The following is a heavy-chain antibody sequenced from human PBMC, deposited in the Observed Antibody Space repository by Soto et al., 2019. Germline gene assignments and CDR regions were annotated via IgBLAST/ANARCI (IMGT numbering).Heavy chain of an antibody. J-gene: IGHJ3*02. V-gene: IGHV1-18*01. Sequence: GASVKVSCKASGYTFTSYGISWVRQAPGQGLEWMGWISAYNGNTNYAQKLQGRVTMTTDTSTSTAYMELRSLRSDDTAVYYCARGKLKAQTPPFAFDIWGQGTMVTVSS. CDR3: ARGKLKAQTPPFAFDI. D-gene: IGHD1-26*01. CDR1: GYTFTSYG. CDR2: ISAYNGNT.